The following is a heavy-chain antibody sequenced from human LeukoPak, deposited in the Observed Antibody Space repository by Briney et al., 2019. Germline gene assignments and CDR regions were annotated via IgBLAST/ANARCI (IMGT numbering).Heavy chain of an antibody. D-gene: IGHD3-3*01. CDR1: GYSFTNYW. V-gene: IGHV5-51*01. CDR3: ATRRRLRFLEWSPPFDY. J-gene: IGHJ4*02. CDR2: IYPGDSDT. Sequence: GESLKISCKDSGYSFTNYWIGWVRQMPGKDLEWMGIIYPGDSDTRYSPSFQGQVTISADKSISTAYLQWSSLKASDTAMYYCATRRRLRFLEWSPPFDYWGQGTLVTVSS.